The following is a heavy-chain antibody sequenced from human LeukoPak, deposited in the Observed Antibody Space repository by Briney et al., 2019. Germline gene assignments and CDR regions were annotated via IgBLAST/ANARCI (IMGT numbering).Heavy chain of an antibody. CDR2: ISSSSSYI. CDR1: GFTFSSYS. D-gene: IGHD3-3*01. CDR3: ARDRPYYDFWSGYYPDGYYYYGMDV. J-gene: IGHJ6*02. V-gene: IGHV3-21*01. Sequence: PGGSLRLSCAASGFTFSSYSMNWVRQAPGKGLEWVSSISSSSSYIYYADSVKGRFTISRDNAKNSLYLQMNSLRAEDTAVYYCARDRPYYDFWSGYYPDGYYYYGMDVWGQGTLVTVSS.